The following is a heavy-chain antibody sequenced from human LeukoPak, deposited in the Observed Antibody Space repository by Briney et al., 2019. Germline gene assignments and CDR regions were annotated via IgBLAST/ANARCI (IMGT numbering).Heavy chain of an antibody. V-gene: IGHV1-8*01. Sequence: ASVTVSCKASGYTFTSHDINWMRQATGQGLEWMGWMNSNTGNTGYAQKFQGRVTMTRDTSISTAYMELRSLTSDDTAVYYCARGSGSGGRDWFDPWGQGTLVTVSS. D-gene: IGHD1-26*01. CDR3: ARGSGSGGRDWFDP. J-gene: IGHJ5*02. CDR2: MNSNTGNT. CDR1: GYTFTSHD.